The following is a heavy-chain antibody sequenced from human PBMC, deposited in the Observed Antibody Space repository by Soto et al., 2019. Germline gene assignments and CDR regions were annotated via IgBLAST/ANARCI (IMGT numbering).Heavy chain of an antibody. CDR2: ITAIGGST. J-gene: IGHJ4*02. V-gene: IGHV3-23*01. CDR1: GFAFSNYG. CDR3: ARRDTSGYYYFDS. Sequence: GGSLRLSCAASGFAFSNYGMSWVRQAPGKGPEWVSSITAIGGSTFYADSVKGRFTISRDNSKNTLYFQMNSLVAEDTALYYCARRDTSGYYYFDSWGQGTLVTVSS. D-gene: IGHD6-19*01.